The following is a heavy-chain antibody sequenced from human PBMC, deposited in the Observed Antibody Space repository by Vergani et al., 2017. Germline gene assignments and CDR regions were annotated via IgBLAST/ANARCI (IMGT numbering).Heavy chain of an antibody. CDR3: AVTGYSYYYYMDV. V-gene: IGHV4-59*01. J-gene: IGHJ6*03. CDR1: GGSISSYY. CDR2: IYYSGST. D-gene: IGHD2-21*02. Sequence: QVQLQESGPGLVKPSETLSLTCTVSGGSISSYYWSWIRQPPGKGLEWIGYIYYSGSTNYNPSLKSRVTISVDTSKNQLSLKLSSVTAADTAVYYCAVTGYSYYYYMDVWGKGTAGTVSS.